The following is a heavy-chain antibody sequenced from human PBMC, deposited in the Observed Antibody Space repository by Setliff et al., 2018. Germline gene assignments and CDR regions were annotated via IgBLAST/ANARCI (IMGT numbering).Heavy chain of an antibody. CDR1: GGGGSFSNYY. V-gene: IGHV4-34*01. J-gene: IGHJ4*02. CDR2: ISPVGST. CDR3: ATPGFCSSGSCYSFDD. D-gene: IGHD2-15*01. Sequence: SETLSLTCGVYGGGGSFSNYYWSWIRQPPGKGLEWIGEISPVGSTNYNPSLRSRVTMSLDASKNRFSLNLTSVTAADTAVYFCATPGFCSSGSCYSFDDWGQGALVTVSS.